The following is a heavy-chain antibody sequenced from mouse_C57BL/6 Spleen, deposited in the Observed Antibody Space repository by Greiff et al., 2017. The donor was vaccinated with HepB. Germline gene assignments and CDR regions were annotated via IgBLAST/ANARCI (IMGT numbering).Heavy chain of an antibody. Sequence: QVQLKESGAELARPGASVKMSCKASGYTFTSYTMHWVKQRPGQGLEWIGYINPSSGYTKYNQKFKDKATLTADKSSSTAYMQLSSLTSEDSAVYYCARRGGGFTTVVEYAMDYWGQGTSVTVSS. CDR3: ARRGGGFTTVVEYAMDY. CDR1: GYTFTSYT. J-gene: IGHJ4*01. V-gene: IGHV1-4*01. CDR2: INPSSGYT. D-gene: IGHD1-1*01.